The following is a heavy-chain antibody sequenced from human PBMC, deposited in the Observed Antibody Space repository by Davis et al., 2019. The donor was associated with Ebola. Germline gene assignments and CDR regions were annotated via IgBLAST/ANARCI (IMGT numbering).Heavy chain of an antibody. D-gene: IGHD3-22*01. Sequence: GESLKISRKGSGYRFTSYWIVWVRQMPGKGLEWLGIIYPGYSDTRYSPSFQGQVTISADKSINTAYLQWSSLKASDTAMYYCARHALVGYYDSVLGYWGQGTLVTVSS. CDR1: GYRFTSYW. CDR2: IYPGYSDT. CDR3: ARHALVGYYDSVLGY. J-gene: IGHJ4*02. V-gene: IGHV5-51*01.